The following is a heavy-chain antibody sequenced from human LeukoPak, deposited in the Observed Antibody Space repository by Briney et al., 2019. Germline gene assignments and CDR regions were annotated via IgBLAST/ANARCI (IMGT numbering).Heavy chain of an antibody. CDR2: ITS. Sequence: PSETLSLTCAVSGDSISGSSYYWAWVRQPPGKGLEWVGSITSHFRSALNSRVTLSLDTSKNQFSLKLTSVTVTDTAVYYCARHPPYGAHGNWGQGILVTVSS. CDR1: GDSISGSSYY. V-gene: IGHV4-39*01. CDR3: ARHPPYGAHGN. J-gene: IGHJ4*02. D-gene: IGHD4/OR15-4a*01.